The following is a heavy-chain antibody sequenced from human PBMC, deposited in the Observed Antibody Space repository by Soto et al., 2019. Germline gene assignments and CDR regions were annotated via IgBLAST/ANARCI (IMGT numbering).Heavy chain of an antibody. CDR3: VKAGVRDLIVEVPVYGDN. D-gene: IGHD2-21*01. Sequence: EVQLVESGGGLVQPGRSLRLSCAASGFIFDNSGMHWVRQAPGKGLEWVSGISWNGGNIGYADSVRGRFSISRDNAKDSLFLQMDSLRPDDTAFYYCVKAGVRDLIVEVPVYGDNWGQGTLVTVSS. V-gene: IGHV3-9*01. CDR1: GFIFDNSG. J-gene: IGHJ4*02. CDR2: ISWNGGNI.